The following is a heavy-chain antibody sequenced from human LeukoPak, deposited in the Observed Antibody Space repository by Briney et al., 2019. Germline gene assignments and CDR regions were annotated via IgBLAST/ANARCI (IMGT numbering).Heavy chain of an antibody. Sequence: GGSLRLSCAASGFTFSSYSMNWVRQAPGKGLEWVSSISSSSNYIYHADSVKGRFTISRDNARNSLYLQMNSLRAEDTAVYYCARYLRLDFWGQGTLFTASS. CDR1: GFTFSSYS. CDR3: ARYLRLDF. V-gene: IGHV3-21*01. CDR2: ISSSSNYI. J-gene: IGHJ4*02.